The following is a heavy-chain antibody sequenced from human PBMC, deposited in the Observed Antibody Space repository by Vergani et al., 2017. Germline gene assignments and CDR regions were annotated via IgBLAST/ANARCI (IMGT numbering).Heavy chain of an antibody. CDR3: ARHLRGYSYGVFDY. D-gene: IGHD5-18*01. CDR1: DFISNGHY. Sequence: QVQLQESGPGLVKPSETLSLICDVFDFISNGHYWGWIRQSPEKGLEWIGSLYASWSTYYSPSLKSRVAISIDTSKNHFSLRLSSVTAADTAVYYCARHLRGYSYGVFDYWGQGREVTASS. J-gene: IGHJ4*02. CDR2: LYASWST. V-gene: IGHV4-38-2*01.